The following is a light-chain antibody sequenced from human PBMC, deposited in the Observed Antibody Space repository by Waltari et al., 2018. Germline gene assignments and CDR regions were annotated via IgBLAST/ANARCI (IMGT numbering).Light chain of an antibody. CDR3: SSQTLDGLVL. CDR2: DVT. Sequence: QSALTQPASVSGSPGQSITIPCSGVGSAACASRYVSWHQHHPDKAPQVIIDDVTNRPSGVSDRFSASKSANTASLTISRLQPEDEADYYCSSQTLDGLVLFGGGTRLTVL. V-gene: IGLV2-14*03. J-gene: IGLJ2*01. CDR1: GSAACASRY.